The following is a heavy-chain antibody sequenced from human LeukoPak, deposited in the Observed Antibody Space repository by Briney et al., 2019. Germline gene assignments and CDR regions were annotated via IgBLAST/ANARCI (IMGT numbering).Heavy chain of an antibody. CDR1: GGSISSGDYY. CDR3: ARVYAGYYYSHYFDY. D-gene: IGHD3-22*01. CDR2: IYYSGSN. V-gene: IGHV4-30-4*01. Sequence: PSQTLSLTCTVSGGSISSGDYYWSWIRQPPGKGLEWIGYIYYSGSNYYNPSLKSRVTISVDTSKNQFSLKLSSVTAADTAVYYCARVYAGYYYSHYFDYWGQGTLVTVSS. J-gene: IGHJ4*02.